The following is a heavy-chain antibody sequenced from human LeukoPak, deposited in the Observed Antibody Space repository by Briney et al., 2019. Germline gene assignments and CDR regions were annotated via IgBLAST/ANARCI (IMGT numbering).Heavy chain of an antibody. CDR2: IVPSLSSI. CDR3: IISATHTAGFHM. J-gene: IGHJ3*01. CDR1: GYSFTTYW. D-gene: IGHD2-15*01. Sequence: PGESLQTSCLGAGYSFTTYWIGWARQIPGEGVEWVGKIVPSLSSINYAPSSQGHFTNSADKTSSPAYLQWSTLRASDTTMYHGIISATHTAGFHMWGPKTLVTVSS. V-gene: IGHV5-10-1*01.